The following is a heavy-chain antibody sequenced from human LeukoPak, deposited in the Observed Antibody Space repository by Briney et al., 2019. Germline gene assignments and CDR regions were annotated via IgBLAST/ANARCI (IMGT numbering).Heavy chain of an antibody. CDR2: INHSGST. CDR3: GRVCGYSYGYYYYYYYMDV. D-gene: IGHD5-18*01. V-gene: IGHV4-34*01. CDR1: GGSFSGYY. J-gene: IGHJ6*03. Sequence: SETLSLTCAVYGGSFSGYYWSWIRQPPGKGLEWIGEINHSGSTNYNPSLKSRVTISVDTSKNQFSLKLSSVTAADTSVYYCGRVCGYSYGYYYYYYYMDVWGKGTTVTVSS.